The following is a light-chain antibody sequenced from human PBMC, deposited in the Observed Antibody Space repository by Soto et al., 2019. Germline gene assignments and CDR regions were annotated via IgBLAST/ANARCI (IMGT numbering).Light chain of an antibody. CDR2: DAS. V-gene: IGKV1-5*01. CDR3: QHSNSFRT. CDR1: QSISSW. J-gene: IGKJ1*01. Sequence: DIQMTQSPSTLSASVGDRVSITCRASQSISSWLAWYQQKPGKAPKLLIYDASYLERGVPSRFSGSGSGTEFTLTISSLQPADLATYYCQHSNSFRTFGQGTKV.